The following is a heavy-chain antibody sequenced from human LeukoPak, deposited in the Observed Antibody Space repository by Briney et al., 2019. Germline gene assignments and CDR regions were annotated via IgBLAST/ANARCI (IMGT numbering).Heavy chain of an antibody. Sequence: GGSLRLSCAASGFTFSSYAMSWVRQAPGKGLEWVSAISGSGGSTYYADSVKGRFTISRDNAKNSLYLQMNSLRAEDTAVYYCARDHGDYDILTGYYRVYWFDPWGQGTLVTVSS. CDR2: ISGSGGST. D-gene: IGHD3-9*01. V-gene: IGHV3-23*01. CDR3: ARDHGDYDILTGYYRVYWFDP. J-gene: IGHJ5*02. CDR1: GFTFSSYA.